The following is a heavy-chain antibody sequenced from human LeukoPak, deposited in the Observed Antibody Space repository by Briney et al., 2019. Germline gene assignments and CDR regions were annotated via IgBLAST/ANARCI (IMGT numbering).Heavy chain of an antibody. CDR3: ARQASCSGTNCCPFDY. J-gene: IGHJ4*02. CDR2: ISYSGST. Sequence: SETLSLTCTVSGGAISSDYWSWIRQPPGKGLEWIGWISYSGSTTYNPSLKTRVTISLDTSKNQFSLKLSSVTAADTAVYYCARQASCSGTNCCPFDYWGQGTLVTVSS. CDR1: GGAISSDY. D-gene: IGHD2-2*01. V-gene: IGHV4-59*08.